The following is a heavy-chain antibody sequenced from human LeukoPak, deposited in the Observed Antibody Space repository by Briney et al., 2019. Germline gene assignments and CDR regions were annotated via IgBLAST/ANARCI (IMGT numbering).Heavy chain of an antibody. J-gene: IGHJ3*02. D-gene: IGHD3-10*01. CDR3: ARDDHYLRGFDI. Sequence: ASVKVSCKASGYTFTSYDINWVRQATGQGLEWMGWMNPNSGNTGYAQKFQGRVTMTRNTSISTAYVELSSLRSEDTAVYYCARDDHYLRGFDIWGQGTMVTVSS. V-gene: IGHV1-8*01. CDR1: GYTFTSYD. CDR2: MNPNSGNT.